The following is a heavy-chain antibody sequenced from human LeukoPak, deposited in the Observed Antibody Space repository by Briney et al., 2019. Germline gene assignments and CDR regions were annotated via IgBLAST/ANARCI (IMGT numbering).Heavy chain of an antibody. D-gene: IGHD4-17*01. V-gene: IGHV1-18*01. J-gene: IGHJ5*02. CDR3: ARRHDYGDYVGWLDP. CDR1: GYTFTSYG. CDR2: ISAYNGNT. Sequence: ASVKVSCKASGYTFTSYGISWVRQAPGQGLEWMGWISAYNGNTNYAQKLRGRVTMTTDTSTSTAYMELRSLRSDDTAVYYCARRHDYGDYVGWLDPWGQGTLVTVSS.